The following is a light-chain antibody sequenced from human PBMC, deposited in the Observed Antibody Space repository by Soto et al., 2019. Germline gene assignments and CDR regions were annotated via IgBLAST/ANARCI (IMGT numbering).Light chain of an antibody. CDR2: EVT. V-gene: IGLV2-8*01. CDR1: SSDVGGYNF. CDR3: SSFAGTNNRYV. J-gene: IGLJ1*01. Sequence: QSALTQPPSASGSPGQSVTISCTGTSSDVGGYNFVSWYQQHPGEAPKLIIYEVTKRPSGVPDRFSGSKSGNTASLTVSGLQTEHEADYYCSSFAGTNNRYVFGTGTKLTVL.